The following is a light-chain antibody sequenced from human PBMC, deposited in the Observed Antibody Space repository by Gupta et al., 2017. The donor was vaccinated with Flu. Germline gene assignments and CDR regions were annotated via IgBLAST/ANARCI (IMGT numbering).Light chain of an antibody. CDR3: QQANSFPTT. Sequence: PISVSCSVRNTDTITWGASQGLNRWLAWYQQKPENARKLLIYAASRLQSGVPSRFSGSVSGTDFTLTISSLQPEDFATYYCQQANSFPTTFGQGTKMEIK. J-gene: IGKJ2*01. V-gene: IGKV1-12*01. CDR2: AAS. CDR1: QGLNRW.